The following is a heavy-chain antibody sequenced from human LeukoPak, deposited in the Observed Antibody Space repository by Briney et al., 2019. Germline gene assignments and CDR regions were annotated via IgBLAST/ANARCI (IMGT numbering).Heavy chain of an antibody. J-gene: IGHJ6*03. D-gene: IGHD3-9*01. CDR3: ATRRGPLRYFDWLLYRDYYYYYYMDV. V-gene: IGHV3-66*01. CDR1: GFTVSSNY. Sequence: PGGSLRLSCAASGFTVSSNYMSWVRQAPGKGLEWVSVIYSGGSTYYADSVKGRFTISRDNSKNTLYLQMNSLRAEDTAVYYCATRRGPLRYFDWLLYRDYYYYYYMDVWGKGTTVTISS. CDR2: IYSGGST.